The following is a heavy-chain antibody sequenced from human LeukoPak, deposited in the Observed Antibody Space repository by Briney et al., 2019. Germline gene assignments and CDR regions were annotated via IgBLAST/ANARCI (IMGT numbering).Heavy chain of an antibody. V-gene: IGHV1-2*06. D-gene: IGHD6-19*01. Sequence: ASVKVSCKTSGYTFTGYYIHWVRQAPGQGLEWMGRINPNSGGTNSAQKFQGRVAMTRDTSISTAYMELYRLRFDDTAVYYCARAKGAVDHNWFDPWGQETLVTVSS. CDR3: ARAKGAVDHNWFDP. CDR1: GYTFTGYY. CDR2: INPNSGGT. J-gene: IGHJ5*02.